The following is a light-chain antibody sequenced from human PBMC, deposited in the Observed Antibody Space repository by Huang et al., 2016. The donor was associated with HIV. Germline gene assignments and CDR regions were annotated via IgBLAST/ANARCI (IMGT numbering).Light chain of an antibody. CDR2: CES. CDR3: QQYNNWPLT. J-gene: IGKJ4*01. CDR1: QSVSNN. Sequence: DIVMTQSPATLSLSPGERATLACRASQSVSNNVAWYQQKPGQASRLLIYCESTRVRATPSPARFSGSGSGTEFTLTITSLQSEDFAVYYCQQYNNWPLTFGGGTTVEIK. V-gene: IGKV3D-15*01.